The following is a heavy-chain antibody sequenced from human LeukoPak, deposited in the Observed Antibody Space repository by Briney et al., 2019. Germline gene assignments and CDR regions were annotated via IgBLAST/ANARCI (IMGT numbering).Heavy chain of an antibody. V-gene: IGHV1-18*01. D-gene: IGHD3-10*01. J-gene: IGHJ5*02. CDR3: ARAPPLARGFKWFDP. CDR2: ISAYNGNT. Sequence: ASVKVSCKASGYTFTSYGISWVRQAPGQGLEWMAWISAYNGNTNYAQKFQGRVTMTTDTCTSTAYMELRSLTSDDTAVYFCARAPPLARGFKWFDPWGQGTLVTVSS. CDR1: GYTFTSYG.